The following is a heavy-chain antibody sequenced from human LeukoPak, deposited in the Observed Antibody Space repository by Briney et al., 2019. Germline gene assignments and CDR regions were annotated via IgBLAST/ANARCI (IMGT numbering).Heavy chain of an antibody. CDR3: ARGWNWNRPYYFDH. V-gene: IGHV4-38-2*01. CDR1: GFSISSGYY. J-gene: IGHJ4*02. Sequence: PSETLSLTCAVSGFSISSGYYWDWIRQPPGKGLEWIGSIYHSGSTYYNPSLKSRVTISVDTSKNQFSLKLSSVTAADTAVYYCARGWNWNRPYYFDHWGQGTLVTVSS. CDR2: IYHSGST. D-gene: IGHD1-1*01.